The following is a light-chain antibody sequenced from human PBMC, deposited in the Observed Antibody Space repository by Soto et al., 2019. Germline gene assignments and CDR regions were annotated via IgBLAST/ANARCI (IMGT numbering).Light chain of an antibody. CDR1: QTINNN. V-gene: IGKV3-15*01. J-gene: IGKJ1*01. Sequence: VMTQAPATLSVSPGARAPLSCRASQTINNNVAWYQLKDGQVPRLLIYGASTRAADVPARFSGGGSGTEFTLTISSLQSEDFAEYHCQQYNNWPRTFGQGTKVDI. CDR3: QQYNNWPRT. CDR2: GAS.